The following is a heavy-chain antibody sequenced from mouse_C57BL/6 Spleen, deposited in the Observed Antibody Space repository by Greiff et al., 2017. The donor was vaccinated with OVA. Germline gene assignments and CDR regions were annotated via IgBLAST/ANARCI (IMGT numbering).Heavy chain of an antibody. D-gene: IGHD2-3*01. J-gene: IGHJ3*01. CDR2: ISDGGSYT. CDR3: ARGLLGAY. Sequence: EVQLQESGGGLVKPGGSLKLSCAASGFTFSSYAMSWVRQTPEKRLEWVATISDGGSYTYYPDNVKGRFTISRDNAKNNLYLQMSHLKSEDTAMYYCARGLLGAYWGQGTLVTVSA. V-gene: IGHV5-4*01. CDR1: GFTFSSYA.